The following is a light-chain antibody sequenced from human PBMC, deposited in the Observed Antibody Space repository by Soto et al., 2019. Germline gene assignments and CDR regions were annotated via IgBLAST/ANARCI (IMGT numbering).Light chain of an antibody. CDR1: QSISIN. J-gene: IGKJ1*01. CDR2: GAS. V-gene: IGKV3D-15*01. Sequence: EIVLTQSPGTLSVSPGDRVTLSCRASQSISINLAWYQHKPGQDPRLLIHGASTRATGVPARISGSGSGKEFTLTISSLQSEDCAVYYCQQFRNWPWTFGQGTKVDIK. CDR3: QQFRNWPWT.